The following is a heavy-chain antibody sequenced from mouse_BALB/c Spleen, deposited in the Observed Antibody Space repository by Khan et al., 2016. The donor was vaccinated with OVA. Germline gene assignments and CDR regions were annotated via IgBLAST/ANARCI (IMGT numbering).Heavy chain of an antibody. V-gene: IGHV3-2*02. D-gene: IGHD1-1*01. Sequence: EVQLQESGPGLVKPSQSLSLTCTVTGYSITTDYAWNWLRQFPGNKLEWMGFISYSGNTKYNPSLKSRISIPRDTSKNQFFLQLKSVTTEDTARYYCARVYGGDFDYWGQGTTLTVSS. CDR1: GYSITTDYA. CDR2: ISYSGNT. CDR3: ARVYGGDFDY. J-gene: IGHJ2*01.